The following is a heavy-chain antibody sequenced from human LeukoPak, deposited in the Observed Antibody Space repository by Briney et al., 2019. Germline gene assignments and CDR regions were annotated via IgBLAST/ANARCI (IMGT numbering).Heavy chain of an antibody. Sequence: GGSLRLSCAASGFSFSTYSMNWVRQAPGKGLEWVSSISRNSRYIYYADSMRGRFTISRDNSKNTLYLQMNSLRAEDTAVYYCASTDGYNSFDYWGQGALVTVSS. V-gene: IGHV3-21*04. CDR1: GFSFSTYS. D-gene: IGHD5-24*01. CDR3: ASTDGYNSFDY. CDR2: ISRNSRYI. J-gene: IGHJ4*02.